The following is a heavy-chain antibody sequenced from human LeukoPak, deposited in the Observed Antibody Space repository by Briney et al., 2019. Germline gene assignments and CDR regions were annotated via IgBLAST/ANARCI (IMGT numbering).Heavy chain of an antibody. CDR1: GYTFIGYC. CDR3: ARGRGSSPYDAFDI. V-gene: IGHV1-2*02. D-gene: IGHD3-16*01. Sequence: ASVKVSCEASGYTFIGYCMHWVRQAPGQGLEWMGWINPKSGDTNYAQNFQGRVTVTRDTSISTAYIGLSRLRSDDTAIYYCARGRGSSPYDAFDIWGQGTMVTVSS. J-gene: IGHJ3*02. CDR2: INPKSGDT.